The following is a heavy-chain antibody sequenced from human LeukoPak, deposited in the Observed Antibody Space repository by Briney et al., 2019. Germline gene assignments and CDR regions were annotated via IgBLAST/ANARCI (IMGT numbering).Heavy chain of an antibody. J-gene: IGHJ4*02. V-gene: IGHV4-4*07. CDR3: ARENWRSKSIDFDS. CDR1: GPSINSFY. D-gene: IGHD6-6*01. Sequence: SETLSLICSVSGPSINSFYWTWIRQPAGKGLEWIGRIYSSGSTNFNPSLKSRVTMSVDTSKNQFSLRLSSVSAPDTAAYFLARENWRSKSIDFDSWGQGTLVTVSS. CDR2: IYSSGST.